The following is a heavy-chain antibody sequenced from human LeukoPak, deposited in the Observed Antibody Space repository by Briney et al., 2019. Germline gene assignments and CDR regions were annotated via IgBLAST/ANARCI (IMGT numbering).Heavy chain of an antibody. V-gene: IGHV1-18*01. Sequence: ASVKVSCKASGYSFSNYDITWVRQAPGQGLDWMGWITPYNGNTDYVQKVQGRVTMTADTSTSTAYMELRSLRSDDTAVYYCARAGITSGWVQNMDYWGQGTLVTVSS. CDR3: ARAGITSGWVQNMDY. D-gene: IGHD6-19*01. J-gene: IGHJ4*02. CDR1: GYSFSNYD. CDR2: ITPYNGNT.